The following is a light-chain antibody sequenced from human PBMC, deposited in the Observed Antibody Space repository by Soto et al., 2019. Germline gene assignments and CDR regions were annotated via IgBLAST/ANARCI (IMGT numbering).Light chain of an antibody. CDR3: MQALQSLGR. V-gene: IGKV2-28*01. Sequence: DLVMTQSPLSLHVTPGEPASISCRSSQSLLHSNGYNYLDWYLQKPGQSPQLLIYLGSNRSSGVPDRFSGSGAGTDFTLKISREEADDVGVYYCMQALQSLGRVGQGTKVEI. CDR2: LGS. J-gene: IGKJ1*01. CDR1: QSLLHSNGYNY.